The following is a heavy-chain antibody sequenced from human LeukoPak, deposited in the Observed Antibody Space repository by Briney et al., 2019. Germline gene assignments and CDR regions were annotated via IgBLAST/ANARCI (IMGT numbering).Heavy chain of an antibody. V-gene: IGHV5-51*01. D-gene: IGHD2-2*01. Sequence: GESLKISCKGSGYSFTSYWIGWVRQMPGKGLEWMGIIYPGDSDTRYSPSFQGQVTISADKSISTAYLQWSSLKASDTAMYYCARLVVPAAITAPIDYWGQGTLVTVSS. CDR2: IYPGDSDT. J-gene: IGHJ4*02. CDR1: GYSFTSYW. CDR3: ARLVVPAAITAPIDY.